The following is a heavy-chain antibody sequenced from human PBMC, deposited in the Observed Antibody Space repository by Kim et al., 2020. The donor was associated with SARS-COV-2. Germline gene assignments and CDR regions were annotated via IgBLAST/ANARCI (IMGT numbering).Heavy chain of an antibody. J-gene: IGHJ6*02. V-gene: IGHV4-34*04. Sequence: PALKSRAPQSVDTSKNQFSLKLSSVTAADTAVYYCARVSLYSTSYGMDVWGQGTTVTVSS. CDR3: ARVSLYSTSYGMDV. D-gene: IGHD2-2*01.